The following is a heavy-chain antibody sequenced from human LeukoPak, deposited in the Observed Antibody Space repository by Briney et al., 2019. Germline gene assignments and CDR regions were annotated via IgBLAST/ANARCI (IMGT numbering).Heavy chain of an antibody. Sequence: PSGTLSLTCSVAVGSITSTSYYWGWIREPPGKGLEWIETVFYSGRTYYNPSLKSRVTISVDTSKNQFSLKLSSVTAADTAVYYCARGKSRRRVWGSYRDPYFDYWGQGTLVTVSS. CDR3: ARGKSRRRVWGSYRDPYFDY. CDR1: VGSITSTSYY. J-gene: IGHJ4*02. V-gene: IGHV4-39*07. D-gene: IGHD3-16*02. CDR2: VFYSGRT.